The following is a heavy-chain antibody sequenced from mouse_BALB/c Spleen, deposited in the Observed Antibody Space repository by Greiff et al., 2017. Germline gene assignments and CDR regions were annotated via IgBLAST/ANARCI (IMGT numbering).Heavy chain of an antibody. CDR2: INPYNDGT. CDR1: GYTFTSYV. J-gene: IGHJ1*01. V-gene: IGHV1-14*01. CDR3: AEGIVAKDWYFDV. D-gene: IGHD1-1*01. Sequence: EVQLQQSGPELVKPGASVKMSCKASGYTFTSYVMHWVKQKPGQGLEWIGYINPYNDGTKYNEKFKGKATLTSDKSSSTAYMELSSLTSEDSAVYYCAEGIVAKDWYFDVWGAGTTVTVSA.